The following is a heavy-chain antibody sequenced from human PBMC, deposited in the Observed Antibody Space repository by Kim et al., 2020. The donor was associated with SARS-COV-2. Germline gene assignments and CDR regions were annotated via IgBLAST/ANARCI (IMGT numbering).Heavy chain of an antibody. Sequence: GGSLRLFCEASGFPFDDYAMHWVRQAPGKGLEWVSGITWNSASIGYADSVKGRFTISRDNARSSLFLQMDSLRAEDTALYYCAKSSGSYSQAAIDSWGQGTLVTVSS. D-gene: IGHD3-10*01. CDR3: AKSSGSYSQAAIDS. J-gene: IGHJ4*02. CDR2: ITWNSASI. CDR1: GFPFDDYA. V-gene: IGHV3-9*01.